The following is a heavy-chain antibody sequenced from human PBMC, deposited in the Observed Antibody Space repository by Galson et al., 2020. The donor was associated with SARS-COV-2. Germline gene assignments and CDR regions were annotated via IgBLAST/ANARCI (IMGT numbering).Heavy chain of an antibody. D-gene: IGHD2-2*01. CDR3: ARGIVVVPAAIKPYYYYYGMDV. CDR1: GYTFTSYG. V-gene: IGHV1-18*01. CDR2: ISAYNGNT. J-gene: IGHJ6*02. Sequence: GESLKISCKASGYTFTSYGISWVRQAPGQGLEWMGWISAYNGNTNYAQKLQGRVTMTTTTSTSTAYMELRSLRSDDTAVYYCARGIVVVPAAIKPYYYYYGMDVWGQGTTVTVSS.